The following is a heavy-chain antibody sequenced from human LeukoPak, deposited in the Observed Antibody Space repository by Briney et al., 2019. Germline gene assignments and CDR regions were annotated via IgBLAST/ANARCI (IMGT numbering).Heavy chain of an antibody. J-gene: IGHJ4*02. Sequence: ASVKVSCEVSGYTLTELSMHWVRQAPGKGLEWMGGFDPEDGETIYAQKFQGRVTMTEDTSTDTAYMELSSLRSEDTAVYYCATAQPTYYYGSGSYQYYFDYWGQGTLVTVSS. D-gene: IGHD3-10*01. CDR3: ATAQPTYYYGSGSYQYYFDY. CDR2: FDPEDGET. V-gene: IGHV1-24*01. CDR1: GYTLTELS.